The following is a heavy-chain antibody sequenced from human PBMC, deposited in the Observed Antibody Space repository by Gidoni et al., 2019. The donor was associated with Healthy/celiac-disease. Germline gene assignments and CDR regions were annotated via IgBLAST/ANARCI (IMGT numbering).Heavy chain of an antibody. CDR3: AKDLGAHYDFWSGYPFDY. J-gene: IGHJ4*02. V-gene: IGHV3-23*01. CDR1: GFTFSSYA. Sequence: EVQLLESGGGLVQPGGSLRLSCAASGFTFSSYAMSWVRQAPGKGLEWVSAISGSGGSTYYADSVKGRFTISRDNSKNTLYLQMNSLRAEDTAVYYCAKDLGAHYDFWSGYPFDYWGQGTLVTVSS. D-gene: IGHD3-3*01. CDR2: ISGSGGST.